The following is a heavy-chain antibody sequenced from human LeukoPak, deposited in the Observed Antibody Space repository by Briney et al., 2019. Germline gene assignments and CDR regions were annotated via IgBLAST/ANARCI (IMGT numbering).Heavy chain of an antibody. J-gene: IGHJ2*01. V-gene: IGHV3-23*01. CDR3: AKDRTVGASYWYFDL. D-gene: IGHD1-26*01. Sequence: GGSLRLSCAASGVTLSSYAMRWVRQAPGKGLECVSSISGSGDNTYYADSVKGRFTISRDSSKNTLFLQMNTLRAEDTAIYYCAKDRTVGASYWYFDLWGRGTLVTVSS. CDR2: ISGSGDNT. CDR1: GVTLSSYA.